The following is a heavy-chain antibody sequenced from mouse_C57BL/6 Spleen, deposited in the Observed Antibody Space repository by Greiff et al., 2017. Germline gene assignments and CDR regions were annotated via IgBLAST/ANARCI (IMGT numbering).Heavy chain of an antibody. CDR1: GYTFTDYE. CDR2: IDPETGGT. J-gene: IGHJ4*01. D-gene: IGHD1-1*01. CDR3: TRSKLRYAMDY. Sequence: LVESGAELVRPGASVTLSCKASGYTFTDYEMHWVKQTPVHGLEWIGAIDPETGGTAYNQKFKGKAILTADKSSSTAYMELRSLTSEDSAVYYCTRSKLRYAMDYWGQGTSVTVSS. V-gene: IGHV1-15*01.